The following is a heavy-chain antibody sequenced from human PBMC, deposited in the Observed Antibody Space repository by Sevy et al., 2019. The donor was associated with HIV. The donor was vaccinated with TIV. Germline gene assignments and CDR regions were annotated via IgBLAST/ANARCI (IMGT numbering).Heavy chain of an antibody. Sequence: SETLSLTCTVSGGSIIGSSQFWAWIRQSPGKGLEWIGNVYNSGTTEYNPSLKSRITISVDTSKNKFSLKLTSVTAADTAVYYCARQLSYYDSLTGSQRGYWLDTWGHGNLVTVSS. CDR1: GGSIIGSSQF. J-gene: IGHJ5*01. CDR3: ARQLSYYDSLTGSQRGYWLDT. CDR2: VYNSGTT. V-gene: IGHV4-39*01. D-gene: IGHD3-9*01.